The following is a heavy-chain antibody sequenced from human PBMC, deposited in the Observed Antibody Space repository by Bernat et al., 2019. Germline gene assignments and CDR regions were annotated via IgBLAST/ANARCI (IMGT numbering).Heavy chain of an antibody. CDR3: ARNVDCNGGICYGY. V-gene: IGHV1-2*06. CDR1: GYTFTDYN. Sequence: QVQLVQSGAEVKKPGASVKVSCKASGYTFTDYNVHWVRQAPGQGLEWMGQINPNSGGTNYAQKFQGRVTMTRDTSISTAYMELSRLRSDDTAVYSCARNVDCNGGICYGYWGQGTLVTVSS. CDR2: INPNSGGT. D-gene: IGHD2-15*01. J-gene: IGHJ4*02.